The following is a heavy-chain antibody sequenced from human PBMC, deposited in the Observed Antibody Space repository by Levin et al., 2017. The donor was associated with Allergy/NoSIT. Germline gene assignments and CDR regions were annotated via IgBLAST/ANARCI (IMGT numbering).Heavy chain of an antibody. V-gene: IGHV3-30-3*01. J-gene: IGHJ4*02. CDR1: GFTFSSYA. D-gene: IGHD3-10*01. CDR3: ARDGDYYYGSGSYLPWGMSIDY. CDR2: ISYDGSNK. Sequence: GGSLRLSCAASGFTFSSYAMHWVRQAPGKGLEWVAVISYDGSNKYYADSVKGRFTISRDNSKNTLYLQMNSLRAEDTAVYYCARDGDYYYGSGSYLPWGMSIDYWGQGTLVTVSS.